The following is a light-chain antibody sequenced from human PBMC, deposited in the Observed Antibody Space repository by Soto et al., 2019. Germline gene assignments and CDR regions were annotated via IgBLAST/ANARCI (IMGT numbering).Light chain of an antibody. V-gene: IGKV1-39*01. CDR1: QSISNF. J-gene: IGKJ1*01. CDR2: SAS. Sequence: DIQLTQSPASLSASVGDRVTITCRASQSISNFLNWYQQKPGQAPKLLISSASNVQSGAPSRFSGRGSGTEFTLTISGLQPEDSASYCCQQSYNFPRTLGQGTKVDIK. CDR3: QQSYNFPRT.